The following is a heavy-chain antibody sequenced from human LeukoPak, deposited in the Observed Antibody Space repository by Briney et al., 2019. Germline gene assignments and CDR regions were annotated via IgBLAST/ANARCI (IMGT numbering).Heavy chain of an antibody. CDR3: ARHRTASDY. CDR1: GFTFSDYY. Sequence: GGSLRLSCAASGFTFSDYYMSWVRQAPGKGLQWVSVIYSGGSTYYADSVKGRFTISRDNAKNSLYLQMNSLRAEDTALYYCARHRTASDYWGQGTLVTVSS. CDR2: IYSGGST. J-gene: IGHJ4*02. V-gene: IGHV3-66*04. D-gene: IGHD4-17*01.